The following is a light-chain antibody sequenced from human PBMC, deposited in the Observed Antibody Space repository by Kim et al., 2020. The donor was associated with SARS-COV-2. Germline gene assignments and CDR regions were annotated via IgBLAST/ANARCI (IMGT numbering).Light chain of an antibody. Sequence: ASVGDVVTIPCRASQGIMSALAWYQQRPGKAPKVLIYDASSLESGFPSRFSGSGSGKDFTLTISSLQPEDSATYYCQQFNNYPLTFGGGTKVDIK. J-gene: IGKJ4*01. CDR3: QQFNNYPLT. CDR1: QGIMSA. CDR2: DAS. V-gene: IGKV1D-13*01.